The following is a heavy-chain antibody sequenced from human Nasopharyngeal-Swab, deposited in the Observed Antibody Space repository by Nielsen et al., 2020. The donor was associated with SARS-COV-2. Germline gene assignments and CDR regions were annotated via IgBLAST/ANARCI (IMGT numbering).Heavy chain of an antibody. Sequence: WSRQDPGKGGEWSGETTHSEGTNYNPSLKSRVTISEDASKNQFSLRLNSVTATDTAVYYCATGYDRSKIGYWGQGILVTVSS. V-gene: IGHV4-34*01. D-gene: IGHD3-22*01. CDR3: ATGYDRSKIGY. CDR2: TTHSEGT. J-gene: IGHJ1*01.